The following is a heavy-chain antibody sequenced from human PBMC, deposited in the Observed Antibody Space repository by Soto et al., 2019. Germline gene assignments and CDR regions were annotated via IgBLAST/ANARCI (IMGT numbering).Heavy chain of an antibody. CDR3: ARPILTGYYTDAFDI. CDR2: IYYSGST. J-gene: IGHJ3*02. CDR1: GGSISSGGYY. D-gene: IGHD3-9*01. V-gene: IGHV4-31*03. Sequence: QVQLQESGPGLVKPSQTLSLTCTVSGGSISSGGYYWSWIRQHPGKGLEWIGYIYYSGSTYYNPSLKSRVTISVDTSKNQCSLKLSSVTAADTAVYYCARPILTGYYTDAFDIWGQGTMVTVSS.